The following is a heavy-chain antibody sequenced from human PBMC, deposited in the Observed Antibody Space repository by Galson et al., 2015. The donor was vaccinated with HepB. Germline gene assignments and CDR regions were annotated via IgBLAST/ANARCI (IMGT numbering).Heavy chain of an antibody. Sequence: SLRLSCAASGFTFSSYSMNWVRQAPGKGLEWVSSISSSSSYIYYADSVKGRFTISRDNAKNSLYLQMNSLRAEDTAVYYCARGAGYGDAVLDYYGMDVWGQGTTVTVSS. J-gene: IGHJ6*02. CDR3: ARGAGYGDAVLDYYGMDV. V-gene: IGHV3-21*01. CDR2: ISSSSSYI. D-gene: IGHD5-24*01. CDR1: GFTFSSYS.